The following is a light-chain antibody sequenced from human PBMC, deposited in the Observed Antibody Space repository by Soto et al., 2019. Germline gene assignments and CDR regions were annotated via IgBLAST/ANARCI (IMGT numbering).Light chain of an antibody. CDR1: QAITSF. CDR3: QQLSTYPPA. V-gene: IGKV1-9*01. CDR2: AAS. J-gene: IGKJ5*01. Sequence: DIQMTQSPSTLSASLGDRVTITCRASQAITSFLSWYRQKPGKAPKLLIYAASTLQSGVPSRFSGSGSGTDFTLTISSLQPEDFATYYCQQLSTYPPAFGQGTRL.